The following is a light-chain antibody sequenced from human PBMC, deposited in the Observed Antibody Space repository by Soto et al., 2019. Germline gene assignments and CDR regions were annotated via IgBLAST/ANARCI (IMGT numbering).Light chain of an antibody. V-gene: IGKV1-39*01. J-gene: IGKJ2*01. CDR1: QTISVY. CDR3: QQSYISPFT. CDR2: GAS. Sequence: DLQMTQSPSSLSASLGDRVTITCRASQTISVYLNWYQQKPGNAPQLLIYGASILQSGVPSRFSASGSGTDFSLTISSLQPEDFATYYCQQSYISPFTFGQGTNLEIK.